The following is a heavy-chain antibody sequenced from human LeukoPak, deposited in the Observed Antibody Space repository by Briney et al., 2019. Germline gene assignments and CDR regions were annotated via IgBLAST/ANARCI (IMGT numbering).Heavy chain of an antibody. CDR1: GFTFSKYA. CDR2: ISGSGGGP. J-gene: IGHJ6*02. CDR3: AKDLAPYYYYGMDV. Sequence: PGGSLRLSCAASGFTFSKYAMSWVRQAPGKGLEWVSGISGSGGGPYYADSVKGRFTISRDNSKNTLYLQMNSLRVEDTAVYYCAKDLAPYYYYGMDVWGQGTTVTVSS. V-gene: IGHV3-23*01.